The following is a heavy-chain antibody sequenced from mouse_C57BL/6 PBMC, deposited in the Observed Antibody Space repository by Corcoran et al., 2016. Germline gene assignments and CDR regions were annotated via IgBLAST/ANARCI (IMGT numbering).Heavy chain of an antibody. V-gene: IGHV1-18*01. CDR3: ARKLCYFDY. Sequence: EVQLKPSGSELVKPGASVTITCKASGYTFTDYNMDWVKQSHGKSLEWIGDINPNNGGTIYNQKFKGKATLTVDKSSSTAYMELRSLTSEDTAVYYCARKLCYFDYWGQGNTLTVSS. CDR1: GYTFTDYN. J-gene: IGHJ2*01. D-gene: IGHD4-1*01. CDR2: INPNNGGT.